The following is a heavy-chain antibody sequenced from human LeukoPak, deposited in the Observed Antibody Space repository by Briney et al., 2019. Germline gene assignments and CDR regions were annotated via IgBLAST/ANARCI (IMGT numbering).Heavy chain of an antibody. D-gene: IGHD6-13*01. Sequence: ASVRVSCKASGYTFTAYYIHWVRQAPGQGLEWMGWINPNSGGTNYAQKFQGRVTMTRDTSSSTAYMELSRLRSDDTAVYYCARGIRTSSSWYGANDYWGQGTLVTVSS. CDR3: ARGIRTSSSWYGANDY. J-gene: IGHJ4*02. CDR2: INPNSGGT. CDR1: GYTFTAYY. V-gene: IGHV1-2*02.